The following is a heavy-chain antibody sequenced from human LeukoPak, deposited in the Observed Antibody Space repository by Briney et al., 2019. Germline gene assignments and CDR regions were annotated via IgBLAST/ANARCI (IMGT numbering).Heavy chain of an antibody. J-gene: IGHJ4*02. CDR2: IYYSGST. V-gene: IGHV4-59*08. CDR3: ARGDRTIVFDY. CDR1: GGSISSYY. D-gene: IGHD2-21*02. Sequence: PSETLSLTCTVSGGSISSYYWSWIRQPPGKGLEWIGYIYYSGSTNYNPSLKSRVTISVDTSKNQFSLKLSSVTAADTAVYYCARGDRTIVFDYWAREPWSPSPQ.